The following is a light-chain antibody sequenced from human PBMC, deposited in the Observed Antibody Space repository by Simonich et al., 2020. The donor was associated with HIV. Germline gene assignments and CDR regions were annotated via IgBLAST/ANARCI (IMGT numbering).Light chain of an antibody. Sequence: DIVMTQSPLSLPVTPVEPASISCRSSQSLLHSNGYNYLDWYLQKPGQSPQLLIYLGSNRASGVPDRFSGSGSGTDFTLKISRVEAEDVGVYYCMQALQTPATFGGGTKVEIK. CDR3: MQALQTPAT. CDR2: LGS. V-gene: IGKV2-28*01. J-gene: IGKJ4*01. CDR1: QSLLHSNGYNY.